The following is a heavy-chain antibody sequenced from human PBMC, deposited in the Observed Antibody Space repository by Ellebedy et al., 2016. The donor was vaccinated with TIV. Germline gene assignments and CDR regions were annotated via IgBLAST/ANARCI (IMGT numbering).Heavy chain of an antibody. CDR3: ARDGGSPGRDWYFDL. Sequence: GESLKIPCAAPGFTFSSHWMHWVRQAPGKGLLWVSRIFNDGSHANYADSVEGRFTISRDNAKNTLYLQMDSLRAEDSAVYYCARDGGSPGRDWYFDLWGRGTLVTVSS. D-gene: IGHD4-23*01. CDR2: IFNDGSHA. J-gene: IGHJ2*01. V-gene: IGHV3-74*01. CDR1: GFTFSSHW.